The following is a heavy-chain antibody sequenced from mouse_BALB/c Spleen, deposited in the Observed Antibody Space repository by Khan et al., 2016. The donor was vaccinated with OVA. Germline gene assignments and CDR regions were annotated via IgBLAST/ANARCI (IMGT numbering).Heavy chain of an antibody. Sequence: EVQLQESGPSLVKPSQTLSLTCSVTGDSITSGYWNWIRKFPGTKLEYMGYISYSGSTYYNPSHKSRISITRDTSKNQYYLQLNSVTTEDTATYYCASYYDDEGDYFDYWGQGTTLTVSS. V-gene: IGHV3-8*02. CDR2: ISYSGST. J-gene: IGHJ2*01. CDR1: GDSITSGY. D-gene: IGHD2-4*01. CDR3: ASYYDDEGDYFDY.